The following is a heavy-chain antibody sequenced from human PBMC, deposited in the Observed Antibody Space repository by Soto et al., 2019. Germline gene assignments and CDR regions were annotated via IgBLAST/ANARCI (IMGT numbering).Heavy chain of an antibody. CDR1: GFTFSSYV. J-gene: IGHJ4*02. CDR2: IRGSGTNT. CDR3: AKDNSPYSGYNSFDY. Sequence: EVRLLESEGGLIQPGGSLRLSCAASGFTFSSYVMSWVRQAPGTGLEWVSGIRGSGTNTYYADSVKGRFTISRDNSKNTLYLQMTSLRAEDTAEYYCAKDNSPYSGYNSFDYWGEGTLVTVSS. V-gene: IGHV3-23*01. D-gene: IGHD5-12*01.